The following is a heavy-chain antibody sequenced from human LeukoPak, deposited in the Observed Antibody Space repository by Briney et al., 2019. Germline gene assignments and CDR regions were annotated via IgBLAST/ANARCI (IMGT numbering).Heavy chain of an antibody. CDR2: IRDKGDST. Sequence: GGSLRLSCAASGFTFSSYAMTWVRQAPGKGLEWVSDIRDKGDSTNYADSVKGRFTISRDNSKSTLYLQMNSLRAEDTAVYYCARDHSSGWYSDYFDYWGQGTLVTVSS. J-gene: IGHJ4*02. CDR3: ARDHSSGWYSDYFDY. V-gene: IGHV3-23*01. CDR1: GFTFSSYA. D-gene: IGHD6-19*01.